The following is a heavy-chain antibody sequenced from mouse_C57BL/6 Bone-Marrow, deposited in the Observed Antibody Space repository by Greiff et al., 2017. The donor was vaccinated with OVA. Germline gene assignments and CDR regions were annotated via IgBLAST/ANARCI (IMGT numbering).Heavy chain of an antibody. D-gene: IGHD2-1*01. Sequence: QVQLQQPGAELVKPGASVKMSCKASGYTFTSYWITWVKQRPGQGLEWIGDIYPGSGSTNYNEKFKSKATLTVDTSSSTAYMQLSSLTSEDSAVCYCAREGASTWNFDYWGQGTTLTVSS. CDR3: AREGASTWNFDY. CDR1: GYTFTSYW. V-gene: IGHV1-55*01. J-gene: IGHJ2*01. CDR2: IYPGSGST.